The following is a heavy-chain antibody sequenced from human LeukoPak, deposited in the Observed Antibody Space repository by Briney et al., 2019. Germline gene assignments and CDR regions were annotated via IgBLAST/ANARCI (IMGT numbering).Heavy chain of an antibody. J-gene: IGHJ6*02. CDR2: IIPILDIA. V-gene: IGHV1-69*04. Sequence: SVKVSCKASGGTFSSYAISWVRQPPGQGLEWMGRIIPILDIANYAQKFQGRVTITADKSTSTAYMELSSLRSEDTAVYYCARSRWYYYYGMDVWGQGTTVTVSS. D-gene: IGHD5-24*01. CDR1: GGTFSSYA. CDR3: ARSRWYYYYGMDV.